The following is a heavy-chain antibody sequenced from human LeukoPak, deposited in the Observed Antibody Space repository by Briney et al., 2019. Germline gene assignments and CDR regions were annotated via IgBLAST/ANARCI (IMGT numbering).Heavy chain of an antibody. Sequence: SETLSLTCTVSGGSISSYYWNWIRQPPGKGLEWIGYIYYSGTTNYNPSLKSRVTISVDKAKNQFSLKLSSVTAADTAVYYCARARYSSSPPDYWGQGTLVTVSS. J-gene: IGHJ4*02. CDR3: ARARYSSSPPDY. D-gene: IGHD6-6*01. V-gene: IGHV4-59*01. CDR1: GGSISSYY. CDR2: IYYSGTT.